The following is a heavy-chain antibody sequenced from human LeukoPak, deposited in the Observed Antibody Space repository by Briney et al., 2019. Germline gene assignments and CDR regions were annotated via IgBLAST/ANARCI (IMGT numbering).Heavy chain of an antibody. CDR3: ARDITRITIFGVAGDY. J-gene: IGHJ4*02. CDR2: ISAYNGNT. CDR1: GYTFTSYG. Sequence: GASVKVSCKASGYTFTSYGISWVRQAPGQGLEWMGWISAYNGNTNYAQKLQGRVTMTTDTSTSTAYMELRSLRSDDTAVYYCARDITRITIFGVAGDYWGQGTLVTVSS. V-gene: IGHV1-18*01. D-gene: IGHD3-3*01.